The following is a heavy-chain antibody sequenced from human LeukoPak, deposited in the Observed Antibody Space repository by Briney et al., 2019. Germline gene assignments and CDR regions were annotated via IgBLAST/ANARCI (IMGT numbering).Heavy chain of an antibody. V-gene: IGHV1-46*01. CDR2: INPSGGST. D-gene: IGHD3-22*01. CDR3: ARSRYYYDSSGYYYGNAFDI. Sequence: ASVKVSCKASGYTFTSYYMHWVRQAPGQGLEWMGIINPSGGSTSYAQKFQGRVTITADESTSTAYMELSSLRSEDTAVYYCARSRYYYDSSGYYYGNAFDIWGQGTMVTVSS. CDR1: GYTFTSYY. J-gene: IGHJ3*02.